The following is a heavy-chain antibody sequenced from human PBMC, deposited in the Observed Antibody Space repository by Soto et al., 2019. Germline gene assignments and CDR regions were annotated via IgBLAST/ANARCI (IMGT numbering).Heavy chain of an antibody. CDR3: ARGHGRFAH. CDR2: IDPRSGDR. D-gene: IGHD3-3*01. CDR1: GYTFTDLY. V-gene: IGHV1-2*02. J-gene: IGHJ4*02. Sequence: QVQLVQSGAEVKKPGASVKVSCKPSGYTFTDLYIHWVRQAPGQGLEWMGWIDPRSGDRRYTQKFQGRVTMSRDTSKNQFSLRLASLSAADAAVYYCARGHGRFAHWGQGTLVTVSS.